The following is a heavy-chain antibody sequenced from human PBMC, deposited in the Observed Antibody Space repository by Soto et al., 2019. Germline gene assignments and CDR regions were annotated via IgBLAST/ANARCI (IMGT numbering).Heavy chain of an antibody. Sequence: SVKVSCKASGGTFSSYAISWVRQAPGQGLEWMGGIIPIFGTANYAQKFQGRVTITADESTSTAYMELSSLRSEDTAVYYCVVVVVPAAIADYYYYGMDVWGQGTTVTVSS. CDR1: GGTFSSYA. CDR3: VVVVVPAAIADYYYYGMDV. V-gene: IGHV1-69*13. D-gene: IGHD2-2*01. CDR2: IIPIFGTA. J-gene: IGHJ6*02.